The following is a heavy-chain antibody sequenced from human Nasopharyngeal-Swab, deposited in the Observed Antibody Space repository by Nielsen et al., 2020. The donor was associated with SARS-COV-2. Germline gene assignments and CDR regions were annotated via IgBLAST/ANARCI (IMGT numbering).Heavy chain of an antibody. V-gene: IGHV3-21*01. Sequence: GGSLRLSCAASGFTFSSYSMNWVRQAPGKGLEWVSSISSSSSYIYYADSVKGRFTISRDNAKNSLYLQMNSLRAEDTAVYYCARDLPTGRDGYNSGFDYWGQGTLVTVSS. D-gene: IGHD5-24*01. CDR2: ISSSSSYI. J-gene: IGHJ4*02. CDR3: ARDLPTGRDGYNSGFDY. CDR1: GFTFSSYS.